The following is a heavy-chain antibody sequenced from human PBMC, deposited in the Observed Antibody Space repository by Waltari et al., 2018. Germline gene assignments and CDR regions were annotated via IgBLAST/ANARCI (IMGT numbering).Heavy chain of an antibody. CDR2: IYHSGST. CDR3: ARRGPLYFDILTGHDY. CDR1: GAYMSSSNW. V-gene: IGHV4-4*02. Sequence: QVQLQESGPGLVKPSGPVSLTCAVSGAYMSSSNWWTWVRQPPGKGLEWIGEIYHSGSTHYNPSLKSRVTMSVDKSKNQFSLNLNSVTAADTAVYYCARRGPLYFDILTGHDYWGQGTLVTVSS. D-gene: IGHD3-9*01. J-gene: IGHJ4*02.